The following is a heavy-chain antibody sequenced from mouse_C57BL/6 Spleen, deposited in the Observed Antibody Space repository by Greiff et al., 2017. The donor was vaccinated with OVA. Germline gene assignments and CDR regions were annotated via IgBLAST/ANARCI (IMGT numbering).Heavy chain of an antibody. D-gene: IGHD2-2*01. CDR2: IYPGDGDT. Sequence: QVQLKESGPELVKPGASVKISCKASGYAFSSSWMNWVKQRPGKGLEWIGRIYPGDGDTNYNGKFKGKATLTADKSSSTAYMQLSSLTSEDSAVYFCARTGVTTDYYAMDYWGQGTSVTVSS. V-gene: IGHV1-82*01. CDR1: GYAFSSSW. CDR3: ARTGVTTDYYAMDY. J-gene: IGHJ4*01.